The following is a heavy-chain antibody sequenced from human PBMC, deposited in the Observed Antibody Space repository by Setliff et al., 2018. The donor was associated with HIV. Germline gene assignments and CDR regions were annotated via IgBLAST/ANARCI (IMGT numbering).Heavy chain of an antibody. J-gene: IGHJ4*02. CDR3: AKTRTGLYSSSPLYFDH. V-gene: IGHV3-23*01. D-gene: IGHD6-6*01. CDR1: QFTFSTYA. CDR2: ISGSGGST. Sequence: PGGSLRLSCAASQFTFSTYAMSWVRLAPGKGQEWVSTISGSGGSTYYVDSVKGRFTISRDNSKNTLYLQMKSLRAEDTAVYYCAKTRTGLYSSSPLYFDHWGQGTLVTAPQ.